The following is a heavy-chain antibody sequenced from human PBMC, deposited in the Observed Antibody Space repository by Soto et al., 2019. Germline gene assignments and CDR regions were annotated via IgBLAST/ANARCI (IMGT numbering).Heavy chain of an antibody. CDR3: ARRWGSCFHY. J-gene: IGHJ4*02. D-gene: IGHD2-21*01. Sequence: QLQLQESGPGLVKPSETLSLTCTVSGGSISSYYWSWIRQPPGKGLEWIGYIYYSGGTNYNPSLESRVTISVDTSKNQFSLKLSSVTAADTAVYYCARRWGSCFHYWGQGTLVTVSS. V-gene: IGHV4-59*01. CDR2: IYYSGGT. CDR1: GGSISSYY.